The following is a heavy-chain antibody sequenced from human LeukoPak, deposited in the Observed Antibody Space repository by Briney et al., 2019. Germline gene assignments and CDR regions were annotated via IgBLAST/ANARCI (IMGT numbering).Heavy chain of an antibody. CDR2: MNPNSGNT. J-gene: IGHJ5*02. CDR1: GYTFASYD. Sequence: ASVKVSCKASGYTFASYDINWVRQATGQGLESMGWMNPNSGNTGYAQEFQGRVTMTRNTSISTAYMELSSLRSEDTAVYYCARGYYDSSGYYGNWFDPWGQGTLVTVSS. V-gene: IGHV1-8*01. D-gene: IGHD3-22*01. CDR3: ARGYYDSSGYYGNWFDP.